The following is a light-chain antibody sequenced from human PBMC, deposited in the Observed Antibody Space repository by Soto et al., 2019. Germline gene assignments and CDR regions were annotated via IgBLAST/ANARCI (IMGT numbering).Light chain of an antibody. V-gene: IGLV1-44*01. CDR2: NNN. CDR3: ATWDASLSAVV. Sequence: QSVLTQPPSASGTPGQRVTISCSGSNSNIGSNTVNWYQHLPGTAPKLHISNNNQRPSGVPDRFSGSKSGTSASLAISGLQSEDEADYYCATWDASLSAVVFGGGTQLTVL. CDR1: NSNIGSNT. J-gene: IGLJ7*01.